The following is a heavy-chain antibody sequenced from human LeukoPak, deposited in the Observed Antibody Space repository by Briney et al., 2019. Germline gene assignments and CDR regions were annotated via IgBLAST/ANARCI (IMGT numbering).Heavy chain of an antibody. Sequence: PSETLSLTCTVSGGSISSGDYYWSWIRQPPGKGLEWIGYIYYSGSTYYNPSLKSRVTISVDTSKNQFSLKLSSVTAADTAVYYCARDPLGYCSGGSCPTGYWGQGTLVTVSS. CDR3: ARDPLGYCSGGSCPTGY. J-gene: IGHJ4*02. V-gene: IGHV4-30-4*08. D-gene: IGHD2-15*01. CDR2: IYYSGST. CDR1: GGSISSGDYY.